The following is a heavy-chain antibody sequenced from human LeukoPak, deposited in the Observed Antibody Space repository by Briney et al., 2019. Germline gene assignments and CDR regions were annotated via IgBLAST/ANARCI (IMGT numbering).Heavy chain of an antibody. Sequence: GGSLRLSCAASGFTFSSYSMNWVRQAPGKGLEWVSCISSSGSTIYYADSVKGRFTISRDNAKNSLYLQMNSLRAEDTAVYYCARVERYFDWSYISYYGMDVWGQGTTVTVSS. CDR2: ISSSGSTI. J-gene: IGHJ6*02. CDR3: ARVERYFDWSYISYYGMDV. CDR1: GFTFSSYS. D-gene: IGHD3-9*01. V-gene: IGHV3-48*04.